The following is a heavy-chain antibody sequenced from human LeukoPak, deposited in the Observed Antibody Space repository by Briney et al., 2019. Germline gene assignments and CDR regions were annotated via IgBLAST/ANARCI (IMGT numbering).Heavy chain of an antibody. CDR1: GYTSTSYY. V-gene: IGHV1-46*01. D-gene: IGHD3-10*01. CDR2: INPSGGST. CDR3: ARDRRYYGSGSYYIFDY. J-gene: IGHJ4*02. Sequence: ASVKVSCKASGYTSTSYYMHWVRQAPGQGLEWMGIINPSGGSTSYAQKFQGRVTMTRDMSTGTVYMELSSPRSEDTAVYYCARDRRYYGSGSYYIFDYWGQGTLVTVSS.